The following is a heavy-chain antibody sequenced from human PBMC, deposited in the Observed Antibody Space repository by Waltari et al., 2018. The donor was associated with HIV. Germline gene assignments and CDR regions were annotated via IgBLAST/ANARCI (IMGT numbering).Heavy chain of an antibody. J-gene: IGHJ4*02. V-gene: IGHV4-39*01. CDR2: MSYLGST. Sequence: QLQLQESGPGLATPSATLSLTCTVSGGFISISTYYWGWIRQPPGKGLEWIASMSYLGSTYYNPTLKSRVTISVDTSKNQFSLKLSSVTAADTAVYYCARSNVIHYANDFWGQGALVTVSS. D-gene: IGHD2-8*01. CDR3: ARSNVIHYANDF. CDR1: GGFISISTYY.